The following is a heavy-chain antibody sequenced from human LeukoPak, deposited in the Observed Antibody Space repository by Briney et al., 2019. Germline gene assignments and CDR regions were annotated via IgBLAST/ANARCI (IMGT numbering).Heavy chain of an antibody. J-gene: IGHJ4*02. CDR2: IRNDETEI. V-gene: IGHV3-30*02. CDR3: AKDGGRYRFDY. CDR1: GFPFNAYN. D-gene: IGHD3-16*02. Sequence: GGSLRLSCAAPGFPFNAYNIHWIRQAPGRGLEWVSFIRNDETEIHYADFAKGRFTISRDKSKNSLQMNSPRPDDTAVYYCAKDGGRYRFDYWGQGTMVTVSS.